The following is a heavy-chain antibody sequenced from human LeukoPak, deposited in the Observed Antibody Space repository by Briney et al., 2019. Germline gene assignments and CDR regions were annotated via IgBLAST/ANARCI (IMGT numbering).Heavy chain of an antibody. Sequence: ASVKVSCKAPGYTFTSYDINWVRQATGQGLEWMGWMNPNSGNTGYAQKFQGRVTMTRNTSISTAYMELSSLRSEDTAVYYCARGWVNCSGGSCYSSWFDPWGQGTLVTVSS. CDR2: MNPNSGNT. V-gene: IGHV1-8*01. J-gene: IGHJ5*02. CDR3: ARGWVNCSGGSCYSSWFDP. CDR1: GYTFTSYD. D-gene: IGHD2-15*01.